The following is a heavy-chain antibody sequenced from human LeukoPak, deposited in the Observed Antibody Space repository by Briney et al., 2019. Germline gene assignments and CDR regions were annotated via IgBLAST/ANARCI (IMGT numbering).Heavy chain of an antibody. J-gene: IGHJ5*02. CDR3: ARSPYCSSTSCYAGVWFDP. CDR1: GYSISSGQY. D-gene: IGHD2-2*01. V-gene: IGHV4-38-2*02. Sequence: SETLSLTCTVSGYSISSGQYWGWIRQPAGKGLEWIRSRHHSGSTYYNPPLKSRVTISEDTSKNQFSLKLRSVAAADTAVYYCARSPYCSSTSCYAGVWFDPWGQGTLVTVSS. CDR2: RHHSGST.